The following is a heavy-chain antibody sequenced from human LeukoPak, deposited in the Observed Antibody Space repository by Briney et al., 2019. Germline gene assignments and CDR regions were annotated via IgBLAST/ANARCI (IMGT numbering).Heavy chain of an antibody. D-gene: IGHD3-22*01. CDR1: GFTFSSYG. Sequence: PGRSLRLSCAASGFTFSSYGMHWVRQAPGKGLEWVAVISYDGSNKYYADSVKGRFTISRDNSKNTLYLQMNSLRAEDTAVYYCAKETHGYSIGYWGQGTLVTVSS. CDR2: ISYDGSNK. V-gene: IGHV3-30*18. J-gene: IGHJ4*02. CDR3: AKETHGYSIGY.